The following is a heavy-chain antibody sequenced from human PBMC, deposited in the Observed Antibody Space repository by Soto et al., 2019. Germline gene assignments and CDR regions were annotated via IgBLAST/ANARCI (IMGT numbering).Heavy chain of an antibody. Sequence: AATQSLTCGVSGGAVRRGSYYWPWIRQPPGKGLEWIGYIYQSGTTNYNASLKSRVTISIDTSKNQFFLKLNSVTAADTAVYYCARDSSGRHDDWVQGTLVTVSS. D-gene: IGHD3-22*01. CDR1: GGAVRRGSYY. V-gene: IGHV4-61*01. J-gene: IGHJ4*02. CDR2: IYQSGTT. CDR3: ARDSSGRHDD.